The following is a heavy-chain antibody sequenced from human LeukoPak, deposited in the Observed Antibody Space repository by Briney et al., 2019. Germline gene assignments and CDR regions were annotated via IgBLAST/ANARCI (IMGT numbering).Heavy chain of an antibody. CDR2: INHSGST. Sequence: GSLRLSCVGSGFTFSSYWMSWVRQPPGKGLEWIGEINHSGSTNYNPSLKSRVTISVDTSKNQFSLKLSSVTAADTAVYYCAMAGIAAAGTFGAFDIWGQGTMVTVSS. CDR1: GFTFSSYW. D-gene: IGHD6-13*01. V-gene: IGHV4-34*08. CDR3: AMAGIAAAGTFGAFDI. J-gene: IGHJ3*02.